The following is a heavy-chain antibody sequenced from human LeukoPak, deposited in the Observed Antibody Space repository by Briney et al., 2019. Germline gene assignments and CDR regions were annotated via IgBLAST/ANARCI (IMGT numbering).Heavy chain of an antibody. CDR2: ISGSSGST. CDR3: VKGGGDRRGLYFDS. J-gene: IGHJ4*02. CDR1: GFTFSSYA. V-gene: IGHV3-23*01. D-gene: IGHD3-10*01. Sequence: GGSLRLSCAASGFTFSSYAMNWVRQAPGKGLEWVSSISGSSGSTYYADSVKGRFSISRDRSRKTLYLQINNLRAEDTAVYYCVKGGGDRRGLYFDSWGQGTLVSVSS.